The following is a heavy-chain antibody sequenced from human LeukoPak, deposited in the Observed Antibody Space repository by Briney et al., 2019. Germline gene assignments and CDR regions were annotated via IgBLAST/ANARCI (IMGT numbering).Heavy chain of an antibody. CDR1: GFTFSSYS. V-gene: IGHV3-21*01. Sequence: GGSLRLSCAASGFTFSSYSMNWVRQAPGKGLEWVSSISSSSSYIYYADSVKGRFTFSRDNAKNSLYLQMNSLRAEDTAVYYCAKDTGYSSSWYSGGLDYWGQGTLVTVSS. J-gene: IGHJ4*02. CDR3: AKDTGYSSSWYSGGLDY. CDR2: ISSSSSYI. D-gene: IGHD6-13*01.